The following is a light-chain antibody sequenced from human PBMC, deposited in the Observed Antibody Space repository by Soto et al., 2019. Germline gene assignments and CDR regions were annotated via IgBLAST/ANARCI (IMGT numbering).Light chain of an antibody. CDR2: GAS. V-gene: IGKV3-15*01. CDR1: QSISSK. Sequence: EIVMTQSPATLSVSPGERATLSCRASQSISSKLGWYQQRPGQAPRLLIYGASTRATGIPARFSGSGSGTXXXXXXXXXQSEDSAXXYCQXYNSWTTITFGQGTRLEIK. J-gene: IGKJ5*01. CDR3: QXYNSWTTIT.